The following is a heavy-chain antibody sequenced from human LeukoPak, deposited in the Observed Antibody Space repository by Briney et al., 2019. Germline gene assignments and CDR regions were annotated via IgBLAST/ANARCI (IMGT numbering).Heavy chain of an antibody. CDR2: ISGSGGST. J-gene: IGHJ5*02. Sequence: PGGSLRLSCAASGLTFSSYAMSWVRQAPGKGLEWVSAISGSGGSTYYADSVKGRFTISRDNSKNTLYLQMNSLRAEDTAVYYCANAALKYCSGGSCYFSDRWGQGTLVTVSS. V-gene: IGHV3-23*01. CDR3: ANAALKYCSGGSCYFSDR. D-gene: IGHD2-15*01. CDR1: GLTFSSYA.